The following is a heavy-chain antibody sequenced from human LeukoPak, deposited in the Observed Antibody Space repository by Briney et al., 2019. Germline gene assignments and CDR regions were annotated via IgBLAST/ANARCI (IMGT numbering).Heavy chain of an antibody. CDR3: ARGGRYLPF. CDR1: GYSFNNYD. Sequence: ASVMVSCKTSGYSFNNYDISWLRQASGQGLEWVGWIHPNSGNTDYPQKFQGRVTITRDTSKRMAYMELSRLRSDDTAIYYCARGGRYLPFWGQGTMVIVSS. J-gene: IGHJ3*01. V-gene: IGHV1-8*03. D-gene: IGHD3-16*02. CDR2: IHPNSGNT.